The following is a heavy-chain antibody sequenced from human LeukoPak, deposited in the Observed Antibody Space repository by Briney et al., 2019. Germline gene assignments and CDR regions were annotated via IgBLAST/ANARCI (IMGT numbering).Heavy chain of an antibody. V-gene: IGHV4-61*05. CDR3: ARVSSSWFRFDY. Sequence: PSETLSLTCTVSGGSISSSSYYWGWIRQPPGKGLEWIGYIYYSGSTNYNPSLKSRVTISVDTSKNQFSLKLSSVTAADTAVYYCARVSSSWFRFDYWGQGTLVTVSS. D-gene: IGHD6-13*01. CDR2: IYYSGST. CDR1: GGSISSSSYY. J-gene: IGHJ4*02.